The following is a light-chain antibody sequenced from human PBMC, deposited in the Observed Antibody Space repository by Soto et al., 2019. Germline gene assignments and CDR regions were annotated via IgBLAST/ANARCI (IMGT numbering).Light chain of an antibody. V-gene: IGKV3-20*01. CDR3: HQYGTLPLS. Sequence: EILLTQSPGTLSLSPGDRATLSCRASQSLGSTFLAWYQQKSGQSPRLLIYGASDRATDIPDRFSGSGSGAAFTLPISRLEPEDFVVYFCHQYGTLPLSFGGGTKVEIK. CDR2: GAS. J-gene: IGKJ4*01. CDR1: QSLGSTF.